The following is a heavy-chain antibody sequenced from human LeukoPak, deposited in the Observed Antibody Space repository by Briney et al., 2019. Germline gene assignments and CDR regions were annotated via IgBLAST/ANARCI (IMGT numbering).Heavy chain of an antibody. D-gene: IGHD2-21*02. CDR1: GGSVSSDY. CDR2: IYYSGST. Sequence: SGTLTLTCTVSGGSVSSDYWSWIRQPPGKGLEWIACIYYSGSTKYNPSPKSRVTISLDRSKNQFSLKLRSVTAADTAVYYCARLQVHCGGDCYTRWFDPWGQGTLVTASS. CDR3: ARLQVHCGGDCYTRWFDP. V-gene: IGHV4-59*08. J-gene: IGHJ5*02.